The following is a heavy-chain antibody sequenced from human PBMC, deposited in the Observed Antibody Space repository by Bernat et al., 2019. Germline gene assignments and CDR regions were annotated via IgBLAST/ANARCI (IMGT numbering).Heavy chain of an antibody. CDR1: GFTFSNYA. CDR3: ARGGVISTHTIDY. V-gene: IGHV3-64*01. Sequence: EVQLVESGGGLVQPGGSLRLSCAASGFTFSNYAMHWVRQAPGKGLEYVSAISSNGGSTYYVNSVKGRFTISRDNSKHTLYLQMGSLRAEDMAVYYCARGGVISTHTIDYWGRGTLVIVSS. D-gene: IGHD3-22*01. J-gene: IGHJ4*02. CDR2: ISSNGGST.